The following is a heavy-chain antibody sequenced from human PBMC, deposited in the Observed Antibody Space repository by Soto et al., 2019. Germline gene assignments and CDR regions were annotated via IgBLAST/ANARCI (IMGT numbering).Heavy chain of an antibody. CDR3: ARRPIYSSPGDY. D-gene: IGHD6-13*01. J-gene: IGHJ4*02. V-gene: IGHV4-39*01. CDR1: GGSISSSSYY. Sequence: QLQLQESGPGLVKPSETLSLTCTVSGGSISSSSYYWGWIRQPPGKVLEWIGSMYYSGSPYYNPSLKSRVTISVDTSKNQFYLKLSSVTAADTPVYYCARRPIYSSPGDYWGQGTLVTVAS. CDR2: MYYSGSP.